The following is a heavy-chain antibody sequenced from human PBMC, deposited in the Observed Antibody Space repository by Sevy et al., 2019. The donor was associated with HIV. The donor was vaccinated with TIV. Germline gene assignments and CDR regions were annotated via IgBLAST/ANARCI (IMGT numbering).Heavy chain of an antibody. CDR1: GFTFSSYW. CDR2: INQDGSEK. J-gene: IGHJ4*02. D-gene: IGHD3-16*01. Sequence: GGSLRLSCAASGFTFSSYWMSWVRQAPGKGLEWVANINQDGSEKNYGDSVKGRVTISRDSSKNSLFLQVHSLRVEDTAVYYCARDSKADYNYGLEEMMDYWGQGTLVTVSS. CDR3: ARDSKADYNYGLEEMMDY. V-gene: IGHV3-7*01.